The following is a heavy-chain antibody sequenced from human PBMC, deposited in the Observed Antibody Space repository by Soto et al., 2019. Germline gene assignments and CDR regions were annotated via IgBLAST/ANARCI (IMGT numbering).Heavy chain of an antibody. D-gene: IGHD3-3*02. CDR2: IYYSGAK. Sequence: QVQLQESGPGLVKPSQTLSLTCTISGGSIRDEYHYWSWVRQSPGKGLEWIGHIYYSGAKYLSEALEGRVTMSLDTSKNQFSMHLRSVTAADTATYFCARDRLVGPFSYKGDDGMDVWGQGTTVTVSS. CDR1: GGSIRDEYHY. V-gene: IGHV4-30-4*01. J-gene: IGHJ6*02. CDR3: ARDRLVGPFSYKGDDGMDV.